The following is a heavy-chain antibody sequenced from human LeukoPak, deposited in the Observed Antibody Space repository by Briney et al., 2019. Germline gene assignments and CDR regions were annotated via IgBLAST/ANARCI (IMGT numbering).Heavy chain of an antibody. CDR1: GGSFSGYY. Sequence: PSETLSLTCAVYGGSFSGYYWSWIRQPPGKGLEWIGEISHSGSTNYNPSLKSRVTISVDTSKNQFSLKLSSVTAADTAVYYCASSRPPYYMDVWGKGTTVTVSS. CDR3: ASSRPPYYMDV. V-gene: IGHV4-34*01. CDR2: ISHSGST. D-gene: IGHD6-6*01. J-gene: IGHJ6*03.